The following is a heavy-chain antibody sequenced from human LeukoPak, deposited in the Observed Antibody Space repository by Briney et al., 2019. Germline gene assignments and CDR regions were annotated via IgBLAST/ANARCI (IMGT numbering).Heavy chain of an antibody. CDR3: ARDRGVAAAGTFDY. CDR2: VSPYNGNR. V-gene: IGHV1-18*01. Sequence: VASVKVSCKASGYTFTTYGISWVRQAPGQGLEWMGWVSPYNGNREYAQKFQGRVTMTTDTSTSTAYMELRSLRSDDTAVYYCARDRGVAAAGTFDYWGQGTLVTVSS. CDR1: GYTFTTYG. J-gene: IGHJ4*02. D-gene: IGHD6-13*01.